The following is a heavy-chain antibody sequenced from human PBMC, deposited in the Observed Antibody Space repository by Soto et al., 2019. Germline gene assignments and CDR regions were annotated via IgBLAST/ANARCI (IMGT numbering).Heavy chain of an antibody. J-gene: IGHJ3*02. CDR1: GFTFTSSA. V-gene: IGHV1-58*02. CDR2: IVVGSGNT. CDR3: AAGLYDFWSGYYPNHDAFDI. D-gene: IGHD3-3*01. Sequence: QMQLVQSGPEVKKPGTSVKVSCKASGFTFTSSAMQWVRQARGQRLEWIGWIVVGSGNTNYAQKFQERVTITRDMSTSTAYMELSSLRSEDTAVYYCAAGLYDFWSGYYPNHDAFDIWGQGTMVTVSS.